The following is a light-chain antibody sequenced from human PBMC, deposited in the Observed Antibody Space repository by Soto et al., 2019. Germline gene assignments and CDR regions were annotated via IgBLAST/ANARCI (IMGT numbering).Light chain of an antibody. CDR1: QSVLYSFNNKNY. Sequence: DIVLTQSPNSLALSLGDRATINCKSSQSVLYSFNNKNYLAWYQQKPGQPPKLLIYWASTRECGVPDRFSGSGSGTDFTLTISSLQAEDVAVYYCQQYYTTPPVTFGPGKKVDIK. J-gene: IGKJ3*01. V-gene: IGKV4-1*01. CDR3: QQYYTTPPVT. CDR2: WAS.